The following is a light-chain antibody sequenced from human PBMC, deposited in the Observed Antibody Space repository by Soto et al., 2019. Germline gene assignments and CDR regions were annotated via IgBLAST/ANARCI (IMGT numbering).Light chain of an antibody. CDR1: SSDVGGYNY. CDR2: EVS. CDR3: SSYAGSNNPSRV. J-gene: IGLJ1*01. Sequence: QSALTQPPSASGSPGQSVTISCTGTSSDVGGYNYVSWYQQHPGKAPKLMIYEVSKRPSGVPDRFSGSKSGNTASLTVSGLQAEDEADYYCSSYAGSNNPSRVFGTGTKLTVL. V-gene: IGLV2-8*01.